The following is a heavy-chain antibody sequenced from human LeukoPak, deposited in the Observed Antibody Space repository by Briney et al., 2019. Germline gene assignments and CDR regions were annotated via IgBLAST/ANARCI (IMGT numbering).Heavy chain of an antibody. CDR1: GGSISSYY. CDR3: AREKWGLLRTSAFDI. J-gene: IGHJ3*02. Sequence: SETLSLTCTVYGGSISSYYWSWIRQPAGKGLEWIGRISSSGSTSYNSSLESRVAMSVDTSKNQFSLKLNSVSAADTAMYYCAREKWGLLRTSAFDIWGQGTMVTVSS. CDR2: ISSSGST. D-gene: IGHD1-26*01. V-gene: IGHV4-4*07.